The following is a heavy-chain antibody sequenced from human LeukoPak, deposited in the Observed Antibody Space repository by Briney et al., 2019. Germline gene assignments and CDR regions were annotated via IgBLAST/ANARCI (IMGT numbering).Heavy chain of an antibody. Sequence: SVKVSCKASGGTFSSYAISWVRQAPGQGLEWMGGIIPIFGTANYAQKCQGRVTITADKSTSTAYMELSSLRSEDTAVYYCARALYNWNHAPYYYYGMDVWGKGTTVTVSS. CDR1: GGTFSSYA. J-gene: IGHJ6*04. V-gene: IGHV1-69*06. CDR3: ARALYNWNHAPYYYYGMDV. D-gene: IGHD1-14*01. CDR2: IIPIFGTA.